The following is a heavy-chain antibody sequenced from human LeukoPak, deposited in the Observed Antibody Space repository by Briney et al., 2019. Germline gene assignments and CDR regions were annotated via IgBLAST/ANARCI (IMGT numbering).Heavy chain of an antibody. CDR2: IKQDGSEK. CDR3: ARDIKLGSSWYSGWFDP. CDR1: GFTFSSYW. J-gene: IGHJ5*02. D-gene: IGHD6-13*01. Sequence: GGSLRLSCAASGFTFSSYWMSWVRQAPGKGLEWVANIKQDGSEKYYVDSVKGRFTISRDNAKNSLYLQMNSLRAEVTAVYYCARDIKLGSSWYSGWFDPWGQGTLVTVSS. V-gene: IGHV3-7*01.